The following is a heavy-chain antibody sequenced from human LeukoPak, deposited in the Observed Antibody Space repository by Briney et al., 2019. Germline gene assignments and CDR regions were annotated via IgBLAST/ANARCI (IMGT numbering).Heavy chain of an antibody. J-gene: IGHJ3*02. CDR1: GGSISSGGYY. CDR3: ARRLYYYDTTEGHDAFDI. V-gene: IGHV4-61*08. D-gene: IGHD3-22*01. CDR2: IYYSGST. Sequence: PSQTLSLTCTVSGGSISSGGYYWSWIRQPPGKGLEWIGYIYYSGSTNYNPSLKSRVTISVDTSKNQFSLKLSSVTAADTAVYYCARRLYYYDTTEGHDAFDIWGQGTMVTVSS.